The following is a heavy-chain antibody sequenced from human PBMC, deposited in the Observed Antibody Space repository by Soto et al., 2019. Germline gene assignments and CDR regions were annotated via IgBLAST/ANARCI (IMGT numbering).Heavy chain of an antibody. CDR2: IIPIFGTA. D-gene: IGHD6-13*01. CDR1: GGTFSSYA. Sequence: QVQLVQSGAEVKKPGSSVKVSCKASGGTFSSYAISWVRQAPGQGLEWMGGIIPIFGTANYAQKFQGRVTITADESTSTAYMELSSLRSEDMAVYYCASGRGIAAAGYFYYYYYGMDVWGQGTTVTVSS. J-gene: IGHJ6*02. V-gene: IGHV1-69*01. CDR3: ASGRGIAAAGYFYYYYYGMDV.